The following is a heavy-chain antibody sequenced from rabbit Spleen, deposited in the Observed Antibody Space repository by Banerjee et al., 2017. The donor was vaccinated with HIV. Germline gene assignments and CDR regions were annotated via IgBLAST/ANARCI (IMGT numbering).Heavy chain of an antibody. CDR3: ARSGYAGYGGYGYGYFNL. CDR1: GFTISSTYW. V-gene: IGHV1S40*01. Sequence: QSLEESGGDLVKPGASLTLTCKASGFTISSTYWICWVRQAPGKGLEWIACIDDVDGSTYYASWAKGRFTISKTSSTTVTLQMTSLTAADTAIYFCARSGYAGYGGYGYGYFNLWGPGTLVTVS. CDR2: IDDVDGST. D-gene: IGHD6-1*01. J-gene: IGHJ4*01.